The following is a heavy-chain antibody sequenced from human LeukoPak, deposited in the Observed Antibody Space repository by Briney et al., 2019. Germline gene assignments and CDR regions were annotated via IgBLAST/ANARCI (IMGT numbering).Heavy chain of an antibody. CDR3: ARDGDGDYVFSYYFDY. D-gene: IGHD4-17*01. CDR2: ISSSGSYI. CDR1: GFTFSSYS. Sequence: PGGSLRLSCAASGFTFSSYSMNWVRQAPGKGLEWVSSISSSGSYIYYADSVKGRFTISRDNAKNSLYLQMNSLRAEDTAVYYCARDGDGDYVFSYYFDYWGQGTLVTVSS. V-gene: IGHV3-21*01. J-gene: IGHJ4*02.